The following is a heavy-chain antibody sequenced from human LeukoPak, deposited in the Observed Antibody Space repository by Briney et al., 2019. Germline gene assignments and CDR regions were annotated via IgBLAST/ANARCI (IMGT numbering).Heavy chain of an antibody. D-gene: IGHD3-3*02. V-gene: IGHV4-30-2*01. Sequence: PSETLSLTCTVSGGSISSGGYYWSWIRQPPGKGLEWIGYIYHSGSTYYNPSLKSRVTISVDRSKNQFSLKLSSVTAADTAVYYCATQPIFGVVMVDYWGQGTLVTVSS. CDR1: GGSISSGGYY. CDR2: IYHSGST. J-gene: IGHJ4*02. CDR3: ATQPIFGVVMVDY.